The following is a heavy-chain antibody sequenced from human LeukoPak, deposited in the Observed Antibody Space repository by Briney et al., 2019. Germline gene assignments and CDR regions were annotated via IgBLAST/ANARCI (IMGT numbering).Heavy chain of an antibody. V-gene: IGHV4-59*08. J-gene: IGHJ4*02. CDR2: IYYSGST. D-gene: IGHD3-22*01. Sequence: SETLSLTCTVSGGSISSYYWSWIRQPPGKGLERITYIYYSGSTNYNPSLKSRVTISVDTSKNQFSLKLSSVTAADTAVYYCARGDYCDSSGYSIWGQGTLVTVSS. CDR3: ARGDYCDSSGYSI. CDR1: GGSISSYY.